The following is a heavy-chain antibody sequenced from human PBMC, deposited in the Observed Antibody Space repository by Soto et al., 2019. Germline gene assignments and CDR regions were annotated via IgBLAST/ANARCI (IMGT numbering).Heavy chain of an antibody. CDR2: NNYRADT. CDR3: ARGGSGWKALNYFDS. D-gene: IGHD6-19*01. CDR1: GGSIDINGYS. V-gene: IGHV4-31*03. J-gene: IGHJ4*02. Sequence: QVQLQESGPGRVKPSQTLSLTCIVSGGSIDINGYSWTWIRQRPGGGLEWLGSNNYRADTYYTQSLKSRITISLDTSQNHFSLWLTSVTAADTGIYYCARGGSGWKALNYFDSWGQGILVTVSS.